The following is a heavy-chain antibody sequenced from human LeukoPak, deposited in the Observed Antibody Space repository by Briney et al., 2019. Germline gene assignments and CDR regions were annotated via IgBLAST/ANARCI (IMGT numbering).Heavy chain of an antibody. CDR3: AKGITGGGTYYFDY. J-gene: IGHJ4*02. Sequence: GGSLRLSCAASGFIFSSYAMTWVRQAPGKGLEWVSTISGSGGSTYYADSVKGRFTISRDNSKNTLYLQMNSLRAEDTAVYYCAKGITGGGTYYFDYWGQGTLVTVSS. V-gene: IGHV3-23*01. D-gene: IGHD1-20*01. CDR2: ISGSGGST. CDR1: GFIFSSYA.